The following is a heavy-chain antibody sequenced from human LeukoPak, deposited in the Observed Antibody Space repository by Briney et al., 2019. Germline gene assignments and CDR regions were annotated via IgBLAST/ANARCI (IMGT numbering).Heavy chain of an antibody. CDR2: INPSGGST. Sequence: ASVKVSCKASGYTFTDFYMNWVRQAPGQGLEWMGIINPSGGSTSYAQKFQGRVTMTRDTSTSTVYMELSSLRSEDTAVYYCARDGELPPFDAFDIWGQGTMVTVSS. CDR1: GYTFTDFY. V-gene: IGHV1-46*01. J-gene: IGHJ3*02. D-gene: IGHD1-26*01. CDR3: ARDGELPPFDAFDI.